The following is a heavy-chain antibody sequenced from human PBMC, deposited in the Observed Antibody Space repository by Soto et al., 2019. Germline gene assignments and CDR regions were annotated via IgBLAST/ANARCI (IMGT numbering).Heavy chain of an antibody. J-gene: IGHJ3*02. CDR1: GCSISSYY. D-gene: IGHD3-9*01. CDR3: ARVLEYYDILTGYPYDDAFDI. Sequence: PSETLSLTCTVSGCSISSYYWSWIRQPPGKGLEWIGYIYYSGSTNYNPSLKSRVTISVDTSKNQFSLKLSSVTAADTAVYYCARVLEYYDILTGYPYDDAFDIWGQGTMVTVSS. V-gene: IGHV4-59*01. CDR2: IYYSGST.